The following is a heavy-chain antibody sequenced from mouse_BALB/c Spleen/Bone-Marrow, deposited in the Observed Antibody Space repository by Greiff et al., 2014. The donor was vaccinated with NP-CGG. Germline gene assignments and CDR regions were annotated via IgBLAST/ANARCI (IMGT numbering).Heavy chain of an antibody. Sequence: VQLQQSGAELVKPGASVKLSCTASGFNIKDTYMHWVKQRPERGLEWIGRIDPANGNTKYDPKFQGKATITADTSSNTAYLQLSSLTSKDTAVYYCATYYYGSSWGFAYWGQGTLVTVSA. V-gene: IGHV14-3*02. J-gene: IGHJ3*01. CDR3: ATYYYGSSWGFAY. CDR1: GFNIKDTY. CDR2: IDPANGNT. D-gene: IGHD1-1*01.